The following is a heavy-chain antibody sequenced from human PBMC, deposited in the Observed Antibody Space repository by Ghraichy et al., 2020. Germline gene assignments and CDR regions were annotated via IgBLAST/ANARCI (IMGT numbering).Heavy chain of an antibody. CDR3: ARVPIQGIADH. CDR2: IYSGGST. V-gene: IGHV3-66*01. D-gene: IGHD6-13*01. J-gene: IGHJ4*02. Sequence: GESLNISCAASGFTVSSNYMSWVRQAPGKGLEWVSVIYSGGSTYYADSVKGRFTISRDNSKNTLYLQMNSLRAEDTALYYCARVPIQGIADHWGQGTLVTVSS. CDR1: GFTVSSNY.